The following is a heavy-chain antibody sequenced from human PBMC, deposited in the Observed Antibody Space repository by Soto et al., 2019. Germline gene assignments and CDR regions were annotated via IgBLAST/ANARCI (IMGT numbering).Heavy chain of an antibody. CDR3: AIGGYYYDSSGYYYFGNFDY. Sequence: SETLSLTCAVSGYSISRGYYWSWIRQPPGKGLEWIGYIYYSGSTNYNPSLKSRVTISVDTSKNQFSLKLSSVTAADTAVYYCAIGGYYYDSSGYYYFGNFDYWGQGTLVTVSS. CDR2: IYYSGST. V-gene: IGHV4-61*01. D-gene: IGHD3-22*01. CDR1: GYSISRGYY. J-gene: IGHJ4*02.